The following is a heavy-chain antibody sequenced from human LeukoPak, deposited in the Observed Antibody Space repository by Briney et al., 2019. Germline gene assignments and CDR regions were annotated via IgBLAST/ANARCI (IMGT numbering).Heavy chain of an antibody. Sequence: GGSLRLSCAASGFTFSSYGMHWVRQAPGKGLEWVAVIWYDGSNKYYADSVKGRFTISRDNSKNTLYLQMNSLRAEDTAVYYCARDWYYYDSSGYYEYYFDYWGQGTLVTVSS. CDR1: GFTFSSYG. D-gene: IGHD3-22*01. V-gene: IGHV3-33*01. J-gene: IGHJ4*02. CDR3: ARDWYYYDSSGYYEYYFDY. CDR2: IWYDGSNK.